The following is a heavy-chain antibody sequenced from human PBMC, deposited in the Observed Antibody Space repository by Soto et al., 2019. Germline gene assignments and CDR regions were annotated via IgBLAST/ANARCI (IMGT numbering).Heavy chain of an antibody. Sequence: QVQLVESGGGVVQPGTSLRLSCAASGLTFSSYAMHWVRQAPGKGLEWVAVISNDGSNKKDADFVKGRFTISRDNSKNTVYLQMNSRRVDDTAVYYCVRDLGIADDFWGQGTLVTVSS. V-gene: IGHV3-30-3*01. D-gene: IGHD6-13*01. J-gene: IGHJ4*02. CDR1: GLTFSSYA. CDR3: VRDLGIADDF. CDR2: ISNDGSNK.